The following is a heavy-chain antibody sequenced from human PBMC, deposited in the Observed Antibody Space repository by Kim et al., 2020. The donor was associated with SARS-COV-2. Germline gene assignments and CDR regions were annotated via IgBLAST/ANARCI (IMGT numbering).Heavy chain of an antibody. CDR2: ISSSSTI. V-gene: IGHV3-48*01. Sequence: GGSLRLSCAASGFTFSSDSMNWVRQAPGKGLELVSYISSSSTIYYADSVKGRFTISRDNAKNSLYLQMNSLRAEDTAVYYFARDFYSSSRYAEYFQHWG. CDR3: ARDFYSSSRYAEYFQH. D-gene: IGHD6-13*01. CDR1: GFTFSSDS. J-gene: IGHJ1*01.